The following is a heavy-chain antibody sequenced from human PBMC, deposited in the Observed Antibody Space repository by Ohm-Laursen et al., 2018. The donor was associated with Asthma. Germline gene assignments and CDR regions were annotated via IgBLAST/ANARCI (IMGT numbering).Heavy chain of an antibody. CDR1: GFTFSSYG. D-gene: IGHD3-22*01. V-gene: IGHV3-33*01. J-gene: IGHJ3*02. CDR2: IWYDGSNK. Sequence: SLRLSCTASGFTFSSYGMHWVRQAPGKGLEWVAVIWYDGSNKYYADSVKGRFTISRDNSKNTLYLQMNSLRAEDTAVYYCARELGYYDSSAIAFDIWGQGTMVTVSS. CDR3: ARELGYYDSSAIAFDI.